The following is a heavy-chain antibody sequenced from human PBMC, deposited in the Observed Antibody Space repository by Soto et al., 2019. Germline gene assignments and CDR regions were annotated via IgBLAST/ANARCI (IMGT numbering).Heavy chain of an antibody. CDR2: PRDSGVNT. CDR1: GFTLSNYA. Sequence: GGSLRLSCTASGFTLSNYAMSWGRQAPGMGLEWVSTPRDSGVNTFFRDSMKDRFTIYRDNSKSTVYLQLNTVRAEDTAIYYCARAIGADFFDYWGQGTLVTVSS. V-gene: IGHV3-23*01. CDR3: ARAIGADFFDY. D-gene: IGHD6-25*01. J-gene: IGHJ4*02.